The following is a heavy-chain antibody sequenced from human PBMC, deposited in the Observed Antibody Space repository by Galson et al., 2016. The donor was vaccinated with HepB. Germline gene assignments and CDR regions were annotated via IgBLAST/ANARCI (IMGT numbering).Heavy chain of an antibody. D-gene: IGHD3-3*01. CDR3: STTISPLQQFLNY. V-gene: IGHV1-3*01. Sequence: SVKVSCKASRYIFTNYAIHWVRQAPGDRPEWMGWINPGSGKTKYSEIFQDRVTIATDTSAIIVYMELRSLRSEDSAIYYWSTTISPLQQFLNYWGKGTLVTVSS. CDR2: INPGSGKT. CDR1: RYIFTNYA. J-gene: IGHJ4*02.